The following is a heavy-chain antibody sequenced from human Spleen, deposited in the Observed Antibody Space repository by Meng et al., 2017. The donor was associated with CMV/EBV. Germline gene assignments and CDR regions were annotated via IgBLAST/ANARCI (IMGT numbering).Heavy chain of an antibody. V-gene: IGHV3-30*19. CDR2: ISYDGSNK. Sequence: GESLKISCAASGFTFSSYGMHWVRQAPGKGLEWVAVISYDGSNKYYADSVKGRFTISRDNSKNTLYLQMNSLRAEDTAVYYCARVLKATSKSIAVAATPFQHWGQGTLVTVSS. CDR3: ARVLKATSKSIAVAATPFQH. D-gene: IGHD6-19*01. J-gene: IGHJ1*01. CDR1: GFTFSSYG.